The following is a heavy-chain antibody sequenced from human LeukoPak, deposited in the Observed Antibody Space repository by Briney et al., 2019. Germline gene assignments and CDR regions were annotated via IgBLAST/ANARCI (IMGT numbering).Heavy chain of an antibody. V-gene: IGHV3-21*01. Sequence: GVYLRLSCAASGFTFSNYNMNWVRQAPGKGLEWVSSISRSNNYIYYADSVKGRFTISRDNAKNSLYLQMNSLRAEDTAVYYCARRSPNYYFDYGGQGTPVTVSS. CDR3: ARRSPNYYFDY. CDR1: GFTFSNYN. J-gene: IGHJ4*02. CDR2: ISRSNNYI.